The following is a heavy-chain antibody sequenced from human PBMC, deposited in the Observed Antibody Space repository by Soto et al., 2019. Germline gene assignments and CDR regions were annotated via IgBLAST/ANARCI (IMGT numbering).Heavy chain of an antibody. CDR3: ARQPRGEATVTSVINWFDP. J-gene: IGHJ5*02. V-gene: IGHV4-39*01. CDR2: IYYSGST. D-gene: IGHD4-17*01. Sequence: QLQLQESGPGLVKPSETLSLTCTVSGGSISSSSSYWGWIRQPPGKGLEWIGYIYYSGSTNYNPSLKSRVTISVDTTKHQFALKLNSVTAADPAVYYCARQPRGEATVTSVINWFDPWGQGALVTVSS. CDR1: GGSISSSSSY.